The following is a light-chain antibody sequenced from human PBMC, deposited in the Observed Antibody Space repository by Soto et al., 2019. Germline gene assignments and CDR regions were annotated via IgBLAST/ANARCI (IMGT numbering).Light chain of an antibody. CDR2: RDN. CDR3: ATWDGPLYGPV. V-gene: IGLV1-44*01. CDR1: TSNIGSDP. Sequence: QSVLTQPPSASGTPGQSVTISCSGSTSNIGSDPVQWYQQLPGTAPKLLIYRDNQRPSGVPDRFSGSKSGTSASLVISGLQFEDEADYHCATWDGPLYGPVFGVGTTLTVL. J-gene: IGLJ3*02.